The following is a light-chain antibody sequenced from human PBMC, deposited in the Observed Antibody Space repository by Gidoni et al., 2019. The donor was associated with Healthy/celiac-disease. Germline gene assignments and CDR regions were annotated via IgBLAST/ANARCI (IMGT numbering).Light chain of an antibody. CDR3: LQDYNYPWT. J-gene: IGKJ1*01. CDR2: AAS. Sequence: AIQMTQSPSSLAASVGDRVTITCRASQGIRNDLGWYQQKPGKAPKLLIYAASSLQSGVPSRFSGRGSGTDFTLTISSLQPGDFATYYCLQDYNYPWTFGQGTKGEIK. CDR1: QGIRND. V-gene: IGKV1-6*01.